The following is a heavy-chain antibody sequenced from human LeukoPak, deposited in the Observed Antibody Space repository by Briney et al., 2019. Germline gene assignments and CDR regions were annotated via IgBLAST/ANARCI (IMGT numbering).Heavy chain of an antibody. CDR1: GGSISSGSYY. CDR2: IYTSGST. J-gene: IGHJ3*02. V-gene: IGHV4-61*02. Sequence: PSETLSLTCTVSGGSISSGSYYWGWIRQPAGRGLEWIGRIYTSGSTNYNPSLKSRVTISVDTSKNQFSLKLSSVTAADTAVYYCATSVLLWFGEGDAFDIWGQGTMVTVSS. CDR3: ATSVLLWFGEGDAFDI. D-gene: IGHD3-10*01.